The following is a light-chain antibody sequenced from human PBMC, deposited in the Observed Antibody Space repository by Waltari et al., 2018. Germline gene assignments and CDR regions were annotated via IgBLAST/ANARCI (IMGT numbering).Light chain of an antibody. CDR1: QSVSSN. CDR3: QQYKNWPPVT. CDR2: GAS. V-gene: IGKV3-15*01. Sequence: ETVMTQSPATLSVSPGERATLSCRASQSVSSNLAWYQQKPGQAPSLLIYGASTRATGIPARFSGSGSGTEFTLTISSLQSEDFALYYCQQYKNWPPVTFGGGTKVEIK. J-gene: IGKJ4*01.